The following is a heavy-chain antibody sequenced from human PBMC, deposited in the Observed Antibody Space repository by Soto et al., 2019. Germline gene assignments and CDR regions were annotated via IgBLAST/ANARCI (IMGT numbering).Heavy chain of an antibody. CDR2: INHSGST. J-gene: IGHJ4*02. D-gene: IGHD6-19*01. Sequence: SETLSLTCAVYGGSFSGYYWSWIRQPPGKGLEWIGEINHSGSTNYSPSLRSRVTISVDTSKNQFSLKLSSVAAADTAVYYCARGPGHPVAGLLAYYFDYWGQGTLVTVSS. V-gene: IGHV4-34*01. CDR3: ARGPGHPVAGLLAYYFDY. CDR1: GGSFSGYY.